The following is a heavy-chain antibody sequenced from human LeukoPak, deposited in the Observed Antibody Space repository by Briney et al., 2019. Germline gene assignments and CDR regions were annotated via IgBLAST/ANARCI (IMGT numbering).Heavy chain of an antibody. CDR2: IIPILGTA. Sequence: ASVKVSCKASGGTFSSYAISWVRQAPGQGLEWMGGIIPILGTANYAQKFQGRVTITVDESTSTAYMELSSLRSEDTAVYYCARIRYCSSTSCYAGSLDYWGQGTLVTVSS. CDR3: ARIRYCSSTSCYAGSLDY. J-gene: IGHJ4*02. V-gene: IGHV1-69*13. D-gene: IGHD2-2*01. CDR1: GGTFSSYA.